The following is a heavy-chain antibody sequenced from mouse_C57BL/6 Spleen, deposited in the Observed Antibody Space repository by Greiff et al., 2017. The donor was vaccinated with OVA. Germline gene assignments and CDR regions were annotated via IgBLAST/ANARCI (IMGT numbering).Heavy chain of an antibody. V-gene: IGHV5-16*01. J-gene: IGHJ2*01. CDR1: GFTFSDYY. Sequence: EVQLVESEGGLVQPGSSMKLSCTASGFTFSDYYMAWVRQVPEKGLEWVANINYDGSSTYYLDSLQSRFTISRDNAKNILYLQMSSLKSEDTATYYCASGTYYGGLDYWGQGTTLTVSS. CDR2: INYDGSST. CDR3: ASGTYYGGLDY. D-gene: IGHD1-1*01.